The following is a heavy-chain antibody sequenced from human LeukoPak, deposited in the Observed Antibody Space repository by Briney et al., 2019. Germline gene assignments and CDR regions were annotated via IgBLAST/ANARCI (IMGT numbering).Heavy chain of an antibody. CDR1: GFTFSGCE. D-gene: IGHD3-3*01. J-gene: IGHJ4*02. CDR2: ISRSGNTI. V-gene: IGHV3-48*03. Sequence: PGGSLRLSCAISGFTFSGCELTWVRQAPGKGLEWISYISRSGNTIYYADSVKGRFTTSRDNAKNSLYLQMNSLRVEDTAVYYCARDLRFLEWSSFDYWGQGTLVTVSS. CDR3: ARDLRFLEWSSFDY.